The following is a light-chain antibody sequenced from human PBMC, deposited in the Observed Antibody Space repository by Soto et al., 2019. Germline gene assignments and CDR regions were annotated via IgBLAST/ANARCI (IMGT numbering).Light chain of an antibody. CDR3: QQYINWPPWT. V-gene: IGKV3-15*01. Sequence: EIVMTQSPATLSVSPGERATVSCRASQTVSGNLAWYQQRPGQAPRLLMYGASTRATGIPARFSGSGSGTEFTFTINSLQSEDFAVYYCQQYINWPPWTFGQGTKVEIK. CDR1: QTVSGN. J-gene: IGKJ1*01. CDR2: GAS.